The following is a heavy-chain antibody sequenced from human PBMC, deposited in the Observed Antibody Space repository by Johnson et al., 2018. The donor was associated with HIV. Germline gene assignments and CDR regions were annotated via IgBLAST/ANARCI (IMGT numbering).Heavy chain of an antibody. CDR3: ARSGDSIGSFWAGGAFDI. CDR2: IYSGGST. J-gene: IGHJ3*02. V-gene: IGHV3-66*01. D-gene: IGHD3/OR15-3a*01. CDR1: GFTVSSNY. Sequence: MQLVESGGGLVQPGGSLRLSCAASGFTVSSNYMSWVRQAPGKGLEWVSVIYSGGSTYYADSVKGRFTISRDNSKNTLYLQMNSLRAEDTAVYYCARSGDSIGSFWAGGAFDIWGQGTMVTVSS.